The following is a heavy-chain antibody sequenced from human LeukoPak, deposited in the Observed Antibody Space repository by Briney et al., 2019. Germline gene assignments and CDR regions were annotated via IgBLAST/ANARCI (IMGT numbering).Heavy chain of an antibody. CDR1: GFTFSSYS. D-gene: IGHD3-3*01. CDR2: IQQDESGK. V-gene: IGHV3-7*01. Sequence: GGSLRLSCAASGFTFSSYSMNWVRQAPGKGLEWVANIQQDESGKYYVESVKGRFTISRDNAKKSLYLQMNSLRAEDTAVYYCARVDFWSGYQDYWGQGTLVTVSS. J-gene: IGHJ4*02. CDR3: ARVDFWSGYQDY.